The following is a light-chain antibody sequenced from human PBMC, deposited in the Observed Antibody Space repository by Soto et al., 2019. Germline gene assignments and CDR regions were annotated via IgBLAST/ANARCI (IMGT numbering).Light chain of an antibody. CDR2: SAS. V-gene: IGKV1-39*01. Sequence: DIQMTQSPSSLSASVGDRVTITCRASQKIDNFLSWYVQKPGKAPSLLIHSASSLESGVPSRFSGSGSGTDFTLTISSLQPEDFATYFCQQGYRSPLTFGPGNKVDV. CDR3: QQGYRSPLT. CDR1: QKIDNF. J-gene: IGKJ3*01.